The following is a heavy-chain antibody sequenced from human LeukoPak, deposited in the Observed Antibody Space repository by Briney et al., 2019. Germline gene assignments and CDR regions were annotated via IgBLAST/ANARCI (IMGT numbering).Heavy chain of an antibody. D-gene: IGHD4-23*01. Sequence: PGGSLRLSCEASGFSFTNNSMSWVRQAPGKGLEWVAGIGGDVRTHYTDYVQGRITISRDNSKNTMYLQMKSLRAEDTAVYDCAKDILGWSFDHWGQGTLVTVSS. CDR2: IGGDVRT. CDR3: AKDILGWSFDH. CDR1: GFSFTNNS. V-gene: IGHV3-23*01. J-gene: IGHJ4*02.